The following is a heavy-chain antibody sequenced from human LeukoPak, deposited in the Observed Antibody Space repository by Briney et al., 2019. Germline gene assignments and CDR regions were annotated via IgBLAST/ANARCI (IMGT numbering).Heavy chain of an antibody. CDR1: GFTFTSYA. CDR2: ISGSGGST. CDR3: APGRIVVAPYFDY. J-gene: IGHJ4*02. V-gene: IGHV3-23*01. Sequence: GGSLRLSCAAPGFTFTSYAMSWVRQDPGKGQEWVSAISGSGGSTYYADSVKGRFTISRDNSKNTLYLQMNSLRAEDTAVYYCAPGRIVVAPYFDYWGQGTLVTVSS. D-gene: IGHD3-22*01.